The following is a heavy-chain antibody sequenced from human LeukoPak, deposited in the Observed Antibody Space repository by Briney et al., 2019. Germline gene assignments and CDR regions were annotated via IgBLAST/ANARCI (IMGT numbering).Heavy chain of an antibody. CDR1: GFTFSSYG. CDR3: AKDSSSWGFNYYYMDV. CDR2: ISYDGSNK. Sequence: GGSLRLSCAASGFTFSSYGMHWVRQAPGKGLEWVAVISYDGSNKYYADSVKGRFTISRDNSKNTLYLQMNSLRTEDTALYYCAKDSSSWGFNYYYMDVWGKGTTVTVSS. V-gene: IGHV3-30*18. D-gene: IGHD6-13*01. J-gene: IGHJ6*03.